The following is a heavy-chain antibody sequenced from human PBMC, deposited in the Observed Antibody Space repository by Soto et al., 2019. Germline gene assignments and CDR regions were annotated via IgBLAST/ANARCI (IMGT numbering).Heavy chain of an antibody. CDR2: ISYDGSNK. CDR3: AKDRYGDFLFDY. V-gene: IGHV3-30*18. D-gene: IGHD4-17*01. J-gene: IGHJ4*02. Sequence: ESGGGVVQPGRSLRLSCAASGFTFSSYGMHWVRQAPGKGLEWVAVISYDGSNKYYADSVKGRFTISRDNSKNMLYLQMNSLRAEDTAVYYCAKDRYGDFLFDYWGQGTLVTVSS. CDR1: GFTFSSYG.